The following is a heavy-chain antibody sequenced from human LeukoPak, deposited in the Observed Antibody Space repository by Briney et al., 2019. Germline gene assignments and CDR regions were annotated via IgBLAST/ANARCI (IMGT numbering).Heavy chain of an antibody. CDR1: GGSISSYY. CDR2: IYYSGST. D-gene: IGHD3-22*01. CDR3: ARAFVVDSSEKPEIHFDY. Sequence: SETLSLTCTVSGGSISSYYWSWVRQPPGKGLEWIGYIYYSGSTNYNPSLKSRGTISVDTSKNQFSLKLSSVTAADTAVYYCARAFVVDSSEKPEIHFDYWGQGTLVTVSS. V-gene: IGHV4-59*01. J-gene: IGHJ4*02.